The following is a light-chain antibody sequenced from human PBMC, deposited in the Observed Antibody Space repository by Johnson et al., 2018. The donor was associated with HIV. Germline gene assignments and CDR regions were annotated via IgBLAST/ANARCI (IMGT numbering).Light chain of an antibody. J-gene: IGLJ1*01. Sequence: QSVLTQPPSVSAATGQKVTISCSGSSSNIGNNYVSWYQQLPGTAPKLLICENNKRPSGIPDRFSGSKSGTSATLGITGLQTGDEADYYCGTWDTSLSAGGVFGTGTKVTVL. CDR2: ENN. V-gene: IGLV1-51*02. CDR3: GTWDTSLSAGGV. CDR1: SSNIGNNY.